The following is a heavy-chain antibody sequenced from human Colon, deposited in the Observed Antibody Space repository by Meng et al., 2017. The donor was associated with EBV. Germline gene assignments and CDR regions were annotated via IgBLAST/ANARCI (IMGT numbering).Heavy chain of an antibody. CDR3: ARGDLLWSS. J-gene: IGHJ5*02. Sequence: QVQLQETGPGVVKPSETLYLTCTVSGGYISNSYWSWIRQSPGKGLEWIGYIYYSGSTKYKPSLKSRVTISVDTSKNQFSLKLIYVTAADTAVYYCARGDLLWSSWGQGTLVTVSS. CDR1: GGYISNSY. D-gene: IGHD2-21*02. CDR2: IYYSGST. V-gene: IGHV4-59*01.